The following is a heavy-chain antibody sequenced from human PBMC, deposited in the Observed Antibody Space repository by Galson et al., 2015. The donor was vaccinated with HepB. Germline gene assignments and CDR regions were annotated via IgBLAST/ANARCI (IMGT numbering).Heavy chain of an antibody. V-gene: IGHV4-59*08. J-gene: IGHJ4*02. Sequence: LTCTVSDASISSYYWSWIRQSPGKGLEWIGYIYSSGTTYYNPSLKSRVTMSVDTSKNQFSLRLSSVTAADTAIYYCARQIVDWGQGTLVTVSS. CDR1: DASISSYY. CDR3: ARQIVD. D-gene: IGHD2-15*01. CDR2: IYSSGTT.